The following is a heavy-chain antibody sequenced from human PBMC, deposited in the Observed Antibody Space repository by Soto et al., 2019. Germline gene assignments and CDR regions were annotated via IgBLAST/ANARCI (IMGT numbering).Heavy chain of an antibody. J-gene: IGHJ4*02. V-gene: IGHV3-15*01. D-gene: IGHD1-26*01. CDR2: IKSKTDGWTT. CDR3: NKGPAYRGF. Sequence: SGGSLRLSCAVSGFTFGNAWMTWVRQAPGKGLEWVGRIKSKTDGWTTDYAAPVKGRFTITRDDSENTVYLQMNSLETADTAVYYCNKGPAYRGFGGQGILVTASS. CDR1: GFTFGNAW.